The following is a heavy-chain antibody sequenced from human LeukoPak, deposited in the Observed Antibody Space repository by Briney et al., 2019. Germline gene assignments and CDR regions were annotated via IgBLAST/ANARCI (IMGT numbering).Heavy chain of an antibody. D-gene: IGHD1-26*01. Sequence: LGESLKISCKGSGYSFTSYWIGWVRQMPGKGLEWMGIIYPGDSDTRYSPSFQGQVTISVDKSINTAYLQWSSLQASDTAMYYCGMSGDRVPLQDDVFDVWGQGTMVTVST. CDR1: GYSFTSYW. CDR3: GMSGDRVPLQDDVFDV. V-gene: IGHV5-51*01. J-gene: IGHJ3*01. CDR2: IYPGDSDT.